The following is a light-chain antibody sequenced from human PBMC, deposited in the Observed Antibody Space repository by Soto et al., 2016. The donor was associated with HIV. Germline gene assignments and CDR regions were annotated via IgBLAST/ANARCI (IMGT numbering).Light chain of an antibody. CDR1: NLEEKF. CDR2: QDT. V-gene: IGLV3-1*01. CDR3: QAWDSSTVV. Sequence: SYELIQPPSVSVSPGQTASITCSGDNLEEKFACWYQQKPGQSPVLVIYQDTKRPSGIPERFSGSNSENTATLTISGTQAMDEADYFCQAWDSSTVVFGGGTKVTVL. J-gene: IGLJ2*01.